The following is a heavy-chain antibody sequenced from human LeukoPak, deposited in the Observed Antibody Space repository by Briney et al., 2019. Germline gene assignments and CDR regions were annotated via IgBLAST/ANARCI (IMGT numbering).Heavy chain of an antibody. V-gene: IGHV3-30*02. Sequence: GALRLSCAASGFTFSTYGLHWVRQAPGKGLEWVAFIRYDGSNKYYADSVKGRFTISRDNSKNTLYLQMNSLRADDTAVYYCATYYDSSGYTRPNVFDIWGQGTKVTVSS. D-gene: IGHD3-22*01. CDR1: GFTFSTYG. CDR2: IRYDGSNK. J-gene: IGHJ3*02. CDR3: ATYYDSSGYTRPNVFDI.